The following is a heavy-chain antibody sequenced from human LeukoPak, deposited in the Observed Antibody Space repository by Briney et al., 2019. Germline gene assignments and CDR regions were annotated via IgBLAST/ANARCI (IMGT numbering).Heavy chain of an antibody. Sequence: QSGGSLRLSCAASGFTFSSLAMTWVRQAPGKGLEWVSSITGSHGPTYNTDSVKGRFTISRDNSQNTLYLQMNSLRAEDTAVYYCTKDPNGDYVGAFDPWGQGTLVTVSS. J-gene: IGHJ5*02. CDR3: TKDPNGDYVGAFDP. V-gene: IGHV3-23*01. CDR1: GFTFSSLA. D-gene: IGHD4-17*01. CDR2: ITGSHGPT.